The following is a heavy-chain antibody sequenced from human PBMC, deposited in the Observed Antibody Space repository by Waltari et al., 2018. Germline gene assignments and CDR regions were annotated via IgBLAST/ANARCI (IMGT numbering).Heavy chain of an antibody. CDR2: ITVNDAT. CDR1: GFTFTTYA. CDR3: AKPFYNWDDPLDS. D-gene: IGHD1-20*01. Sequence: EVQPLESGGGLLKPGGSLKLPFGVPGFTFTTYAINWVRRAPGTGLQWVAAITVNDATYHADSVKGRFTISRDTSKDTVFLQMNSLRAEDTALYYCAKPFYNWDDPLDSWGQGTLVTVSS. V-gene: IGHV3-23*01. J-gene: IGHJ4*02.